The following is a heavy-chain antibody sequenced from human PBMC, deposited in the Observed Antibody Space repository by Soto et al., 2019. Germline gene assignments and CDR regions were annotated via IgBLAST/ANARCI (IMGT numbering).Heavy chain of an antibody. Sequence: QVQLVESGGGVVQPGMSLRLSCAASGFTFSSYAMHWVRQAPGKGLDWVAVISYDGSNKYYADSVKGRLTISSDNSKNTRYLQMNSVRAEDTDVYYCAREAVYDSSGYWASLSYYFDYWGRGTLVTVVS. CDR3: AREAVYDSSGYWASLSYYFDY. CDR2: ISYDGSNK. V-gene: IGHV3-30-3*01. CDR1: GFTFSSYA. D-gene: IGHD3-22*01. J-gene: IGHJ4*02.